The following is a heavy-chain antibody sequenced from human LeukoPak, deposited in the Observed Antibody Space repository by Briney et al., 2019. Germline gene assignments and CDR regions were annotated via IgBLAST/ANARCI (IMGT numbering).Heavy chain of an antibody. CDR3: ATVTSSSGTRDY. Sequence: ASVKVSCKVSGYTLTELSMHWVRQAPGKGLEWMGGFDPEDGETIYAQKLQGRVTMTEDTSTDTAYMELSSLRSEDTAVYYCATVTSSSGTRDYWGQGTLVTVSS. V-gene: IGHV1-24*01. J-gene: IGHJ4*02. D-gene: IGHD6-13*01. CDR1: GYTLTELS. CDR2: FDPEDGET.